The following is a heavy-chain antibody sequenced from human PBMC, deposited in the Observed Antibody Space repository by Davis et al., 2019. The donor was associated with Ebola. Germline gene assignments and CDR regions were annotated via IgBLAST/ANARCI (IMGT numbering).Heavy chain of an antibody. CDR3: ARERWLQLYYFDY. V-gene: IGHV3-7*01. D-gene: IGHD5-24*01. CDR2: IKQDGSEK. CDR1: GFTFSSYN. Sequence: GGSLRLSCAASGFTFSSYNMNWVRQAPGKGLEWVANIKQDGSEKYYVDSVKGRFTISRDNAKNSLYLQMNSLRAEDTAVYYCARERWLQLYYFDYWGQGTLVTVSS. J-gene: IGHJ4*02.